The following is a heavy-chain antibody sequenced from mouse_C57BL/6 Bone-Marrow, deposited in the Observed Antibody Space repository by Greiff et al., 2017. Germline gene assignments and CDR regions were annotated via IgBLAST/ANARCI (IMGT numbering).Heavy chain of an antibody. CDR2: SRNKANDYTT. J-gene: IGHJ4*01. V-gene: IGHV7-1*01. Sequence: EVMLVESGGGLVQSGRSLRLSCATSGFTFSDFYMEWVRQAPGKGLEWIAASRNKANDYTTEYSASVQGRFIVSRDTSQSILYLQMNALRAEDTAIYYCARDPITTVVGPYAMDYWGQGTSVTVSS. CDR1: GFTFSDFY. D-gene: IGHD1-1*01. CDR3: ARDPITTVVGPYAMDY.